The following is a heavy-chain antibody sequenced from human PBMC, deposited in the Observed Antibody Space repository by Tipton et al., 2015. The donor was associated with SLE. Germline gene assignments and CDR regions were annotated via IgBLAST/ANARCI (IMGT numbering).Heavy chain of an antibody. CDR3: ARSRTSRYYYGMDL. CDR2: IDTIGRI. Sequence: SLRLSCAASGFTFSDYYMSWIRQAPGKGLEWVSNIDTIGRIYLAESVKGRFAISRDSGKKSVFLEMKSLRADDTAVYYCARSRTSRYYYGMDLWGQGTTVTVSS. CDR1: GFTFSDYY. D-gene: IGHD1-1*01. V-gene: IGHV3-11*01. J-gene: IGHJ6*02.